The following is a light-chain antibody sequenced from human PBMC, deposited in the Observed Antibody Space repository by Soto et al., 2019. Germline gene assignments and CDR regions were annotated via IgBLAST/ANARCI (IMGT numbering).Light chain of an antibody. CDR2: AAS. CDR1: RYISNY. V-gene: IGKV1-17*01. Sequence: DIQITQSPSSLSASVGDRVTITCRASRYISNYLSWYQQKPGKAPKLLIYAASSLQSGVPSSISGSGSGTDFTLTISCLLAEDFATYYCRQYYSYPSLTFGGGTKVDIK. CDR3: RQYYSYPSLT. J-gene: IGKJ4*01.